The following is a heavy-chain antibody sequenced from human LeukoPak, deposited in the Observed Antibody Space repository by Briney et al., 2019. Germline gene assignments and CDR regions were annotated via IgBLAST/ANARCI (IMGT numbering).Heavy chain of an antibody. J-gene: IGHJ4*02. CDR2: INTDGSST. V-gene: IGHV3-74*01. CDR3: ARVSPNTVTTLQYFDY. D-gene: IGHD4-17*01. Sequence: GGSLRLSCAASRFTFSSYSMNWVRQAPGKGLVWVSRINTDGSSTNYADSVRGRFTVSRDNAKNSLYLQMNSLRAEDTAVYYCARVSPNTVTTLQYFDYWGQGTLVTVSS. CDR1: RFTFSSYS.